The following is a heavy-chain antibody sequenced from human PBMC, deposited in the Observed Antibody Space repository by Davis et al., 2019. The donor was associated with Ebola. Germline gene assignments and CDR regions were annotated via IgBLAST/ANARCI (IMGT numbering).Heavy chain of an antibody. Sequence: GESLKISCAASGFTFSSYAMSWVRQAPGKGLEWVAVISYVGSNKYYADSVKGRFTIPRDNSKNTLYLQMNSLRAEDTAVYYCARGPEYYYDSSGYPHWGQGTLVTVSS. J-gene: IGHJ4*02. CDR1: GFTFSSYA. D-gene: IGHD3-22*01. CDR3: ARGPEYYYDSSGYPH. V-gene: IGHV3-30-3*01. CDR2: ISYVGSNK.